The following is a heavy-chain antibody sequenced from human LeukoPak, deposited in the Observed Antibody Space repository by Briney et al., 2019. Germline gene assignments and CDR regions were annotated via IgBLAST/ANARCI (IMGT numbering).Heavy chain of an antibody. CDR1: GFTFSSYA. CDR2: ISWNSGSI. V-gene: IGHV3-9*01. CDR3: AKLGSSSWYGAFDY. D-gene: IGHD6-13*01. J-gene: IGHJ4*02. Sequence: GGSLRLSCAASGFTFSSYAMSWVRQAPGKGLEWVSGISWNSGSIGYADSVKGRFTISRDNAKNSLYLQMNSLRAEDTALYYCAKLGSSSWYGAFDYWGQGTLVTVSS.